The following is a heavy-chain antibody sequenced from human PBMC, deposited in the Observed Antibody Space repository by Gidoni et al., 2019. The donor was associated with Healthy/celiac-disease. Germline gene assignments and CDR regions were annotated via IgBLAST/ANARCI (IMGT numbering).Heavy chain of an antibody. CDR3: ARVLQRGFFVAGTPYYGMDV. J-gene: IGHJ6*02. V-gene: IGHV3-33*01. D-gene: IGHD6-19*01. CDR2: IWYDGSNK. CDR1: GFTFRSSG. Sequence: QVQLVESGGGVVQPGRSLRLSCSASGFTFRSSGMHWVRQAPGKGLEWVAVIWYDGSNKYYADSVKGRFTISRDNSKNTLYLQMNSLRAEDTAVYYCARVLQRGFFVAGTPYYGMDVWGQGTTVTVSS.